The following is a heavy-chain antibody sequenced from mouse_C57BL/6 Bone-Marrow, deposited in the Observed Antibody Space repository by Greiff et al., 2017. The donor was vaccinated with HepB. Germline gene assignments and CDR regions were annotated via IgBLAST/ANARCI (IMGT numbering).Heavy chain of an antibody. J-gene: IGHJ4*01. D-gene: IGHD1-1*01. CDR2: INPSNGGT. V-gene: IGHV1-53*01. CDR3: AGWGYGSNYAMDY. Sequence: QVHVKQPGTELVKPGASVKLSCKASGYTFTSYWMHWVKQRPGQGLEWIGNINPSNGGTNYNEKFKSKATLTVDKSSSTAYMQLSSLTSEDSAVYYCAGWGYGSNYAMDYWGQGTSVTVSS. CDR1: GYTFTSYW.